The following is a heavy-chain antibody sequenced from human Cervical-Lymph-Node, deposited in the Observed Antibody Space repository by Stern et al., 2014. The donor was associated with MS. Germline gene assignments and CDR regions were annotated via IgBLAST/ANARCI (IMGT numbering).Heavy chain of an antibody. Sequence: VQLGESGGGLVQPGRALRISCTASGFTFNDYAMPWVRQASGRGLEWVSGIFWNSESIGYADSVKGRFTISRDNARNSLYLQMDSLRTEDTALYYCVKDMGVTTAAFGYWGQGTLVTVSS. V-gene: IGHV3-9*01. CDR3: VKDMGVTTAAFGY. D-gene: IGHD3-3*01. CDR1: GFTFNDYA. CDR2: IFWNSESI. J-gene: IGHJ4*02.